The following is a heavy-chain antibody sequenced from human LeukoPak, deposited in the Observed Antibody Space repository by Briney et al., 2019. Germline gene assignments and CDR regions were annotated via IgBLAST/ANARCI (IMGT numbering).Heavy chain of an antibody. CDR1: GGSFSGYY. J-gene: IGHJ4*02. D-gene: IGHD5-12*01. Sequence: SETLSLTCAVYGGSFSGYYWSWIRQPPGKGLEWIGEINHSGSTNYNPSLKSRVTISVDTSKNQFSLKLSSVTAADTAVYYCARERGGYRSIDYWGQGTLVTVSS. CDR2: INHSGST. V-gene: IGHV4-34*01. CDR3: ARERGGYRSIDY.